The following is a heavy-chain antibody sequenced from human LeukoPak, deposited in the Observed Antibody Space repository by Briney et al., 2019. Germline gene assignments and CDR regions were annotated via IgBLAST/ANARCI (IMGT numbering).Heavy chain of an antibody. J-gene: IGHJ4*02. D-gene: IGHD1-26*01. CDR1: GFTFSSYA. V-gene: IGHV3-23*01. CDR2: ISGSGGDT. CDR3: AKKGATTGDFDY. Sequence: GGSLRLSCAASGFTFSSYAMTWVRQAPGKGPEWVSAISGSGGDTYYADSVKGRFTISRDNSKNTLYLQMNSLRAEDTAVYYCAKKGATTGDFDYWGQGTLVTVSS.